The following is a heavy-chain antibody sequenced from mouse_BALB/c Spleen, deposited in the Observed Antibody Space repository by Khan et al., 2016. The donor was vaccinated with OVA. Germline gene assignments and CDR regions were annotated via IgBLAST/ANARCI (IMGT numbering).Heavy chain of an antibody. CDR2: IWSGGST. CDR1: GFSLTSYG. V-gene: IGHV2-2*02. Sequence: QVQLKESGPGLVQPSQSLSITCTASGFSLTSYGVHWVRQSPGKGLEWLGVIWSGGSTDYNAAFISRLSISKDDSKSKVFFKMNKLQANETAIYYCAEIVIGTTDYTMDYWGQGTSVTVSS. D-gene: IGHD2-14*01. CDR3: AEIVIGTTDYTMDY. J-gene: IGHJ4*01.